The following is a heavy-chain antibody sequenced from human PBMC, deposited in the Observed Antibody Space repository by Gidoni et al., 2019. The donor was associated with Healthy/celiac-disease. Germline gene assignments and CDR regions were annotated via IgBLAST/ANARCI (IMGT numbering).Heavy chain of an antibody. J-gene: IGHJ5*02. V-gene: IGHV1-24*01. Sequence: QVQLVQTGAEVKKPGASVKVSCQVSGYTLPELSMHWVRQAPGKGLEWMGGFDPEDGETIYAQKFQGRVTMTEDTSTDTAYMELSSLRSEDTAVYYCATRGPGYCSSTSCYWFDPWGQGTLVTVSS. D-gene: IGHD2-2*03. CDR2: FDPEDGET. CDR1: GYTLPELS. CDR3: ATRGPGYCSSTSCYWFDP.